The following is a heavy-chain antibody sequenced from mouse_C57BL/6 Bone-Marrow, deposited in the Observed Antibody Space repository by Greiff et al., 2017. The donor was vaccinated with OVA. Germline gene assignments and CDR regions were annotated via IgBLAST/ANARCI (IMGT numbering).Heavy chain of an antibody. V-gene: IGHV5-4*03. CDR1: GFTFSSYA. Sequence: DVKLVESGGGLVKPGGSLKLSCAASGFTFSSYAMSWVRQTPEKRLEWVATISDGGSYTYYPDNVKGRFTISRDNAKNNLYLQMSHLKSEDTAMYYCARGYVDAMDYWGQGTSVTVSS. CDR3: ARGYVDAMDY. J-gene: IGHJ4*01. CDR2: ISDGGSYT. D-gene: IGHD1-2*01.